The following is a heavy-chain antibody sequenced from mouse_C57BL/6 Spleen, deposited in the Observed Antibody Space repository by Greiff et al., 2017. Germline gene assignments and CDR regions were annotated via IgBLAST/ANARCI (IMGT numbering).Heavy chain of an antibody. V-gene: IGHV1-82*01. D-gene: IGHD3-2*02. CDR3: ARSQLSPLAY. Sequence: VQLQQSGPELVKPGASVKISCKASGYAFSSSWMNWVKQRPGKGLEWIGRIYPGDGDTSYNGKFKGKATLTADKSSSTAYMQLSSLTSEDSAVYFCARSQLSPLAYWGQGTLVTVSA. J-gene: IGHJ3*01. CDR1: GYAFSSSW. CDR2: IYPGDGDT.